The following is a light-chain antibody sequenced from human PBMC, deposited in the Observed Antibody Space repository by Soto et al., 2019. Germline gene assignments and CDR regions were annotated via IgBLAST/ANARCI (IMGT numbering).Light chain of an antibody. CDR3: QQYEKTVPPVT. V-gene: IGKV3-15*01. Sequence: DIILTQSPATVSVSPGERATLSCRASRSVSTNLAWYQHKHGQAPRLLIYGAPTRVTDIPPRFSGSGSGTEFTLTINYLKSEDSGVYYCQQYEKTVPPVTFGGGTKVEI. CDR1: RSVSTN. J-gene: IGKJ4*01. CDR2: GAP.